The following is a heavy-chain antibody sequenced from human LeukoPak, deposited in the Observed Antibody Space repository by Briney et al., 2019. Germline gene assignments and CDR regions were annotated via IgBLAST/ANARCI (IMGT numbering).Heavy chain of an antibody. J-gene: IGHJ6*03. Sequence: GGSLRLSCAASGFTFSSYSMNWVRQAPGKGLEWVSYISSNSSTIYYADSVKGRFTISRDNAKNSLYLQMNSLRAEDTAVYYCARRLGYYYGSGSYYDRYYYYMDVWGKGTTVTISS. V-gene: IGHV3-48*01. CDR1: GFTFSSYS. CDR3: ARRLGYYYGSGSYYDRYYYYMDV. CDR2: ISSNSSTI. D-gene: IGHD3-10*01.